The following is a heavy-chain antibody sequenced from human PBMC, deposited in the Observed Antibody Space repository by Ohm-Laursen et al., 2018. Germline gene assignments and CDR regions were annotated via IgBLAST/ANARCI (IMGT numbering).Heavy chain of an antibody. D-gene: IGHD3-22*01. CDR2: INHSGSV. CDR1: GNPISSNDDH. V-gene: IGHV4-39*02. CDR3: ARGRDYFDSRGYPLAPHFDY. Sequence: SDTLSLTCSVSGNPISSNDDHWDWIRQSPGKGLEWIAEINHSGSVNYNPSLQSRVTMSIDTSTKHISLTLSSVTAADTAVYYCARGRDYFDSRGYPLAPHFDYWGQGTLVTVSS. J-gene: IGHJ4*02.